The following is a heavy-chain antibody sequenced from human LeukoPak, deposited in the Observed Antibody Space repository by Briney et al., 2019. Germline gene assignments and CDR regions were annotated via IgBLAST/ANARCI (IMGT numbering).Heavy chain of an antibody. Sequence: SETLSLTCAVYGGSFIGYSLTWIRQPPGMGLEWIGEINHSGITHFNPSLKSRVIISVDTSNKQLFLKLTSVTAADTAVYYCAIKDTAMVTAYIDYWGQGTLVTVSS. D-gene: IGHD5-18*01. CDR1: GGSFIGYS. CDR3: AIKDTAMVTAYIDY. V-gene: IGHV4-34*01. CDR2: INHSGIT. J-gene: IGHJ4*02.